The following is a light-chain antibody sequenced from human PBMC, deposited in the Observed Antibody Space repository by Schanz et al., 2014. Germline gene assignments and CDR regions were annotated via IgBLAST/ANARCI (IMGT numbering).Light chain of an antibody. CDR2: EVS. CDR3: CSYATSYTWL. CDR1: SSDVGGYDY. J-gene: IGLJ3*02. V-gene: IGLV2-8*01. Sequence: QSALTQPASVSGSPGQSITISCTGTSSDVGGYDYVSWYQQHPGKAPKLMIYEVSKRPSGVPDRFSGSKSGNTASLTVSGLQAEDEADYYCCSYATSYTWLFGGGTKLTVL.